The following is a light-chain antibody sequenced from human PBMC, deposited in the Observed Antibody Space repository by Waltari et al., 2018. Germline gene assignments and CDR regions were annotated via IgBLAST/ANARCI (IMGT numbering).Light chain of an antibody. CDR2: GAS. CDR1: QSVSSSY. Sequence: EIVLTQSPGTLSLSPGERATLSCRASQSVSSSYLAWYQQKPGQAPRRLIYGASSRATGIPDRVSGSGSGTDFTLTISRLEPEDFAVYYCQQYGSSPLTFGQGTKVESK. CDR3: QQYGSSPLT. J-gene: IGKJ1*01. V-gene: IGKV3-20*01.